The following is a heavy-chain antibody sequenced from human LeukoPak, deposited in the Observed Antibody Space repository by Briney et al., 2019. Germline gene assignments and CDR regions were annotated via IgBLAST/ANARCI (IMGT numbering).Heavy chain of an antibody. J-gene: IGHJ4*02. CDR3: AKGPRWEELEGV. CDR1: GGTLADYY. Sequence: SSETLSLTCAVYGGTLADYYWSWIRQSPGQGLEWIGEINQRGSANYNPSLKSRFTISVDTSRNQFSLEVHSVTAADTAVYYCAKGPRWEELEGVWGQGTQVTVSS. D-gene: IGHD1-26*01. CDR2: INQRGSA. V-gene: IGHV4-34*01.